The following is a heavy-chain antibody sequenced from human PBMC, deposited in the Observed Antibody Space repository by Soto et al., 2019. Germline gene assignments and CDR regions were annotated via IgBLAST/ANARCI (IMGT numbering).Heavy chain of an antibody. D-gene: IGHD6-19*01. CDR1: GGTFSSYA. CDR2: IIHIFGTA. Sequence: QVQLVQSGAEVKKPGSSVKVSCKASGGTFSSYAISWVRQSPGQGLEWLGGIIHIFGTANYAQKLQDRVTINADESTSTAYMELSSLRSEDTAVYYCARVGAVAGHRGEKYYGCGMDVWGQGTTVTVSS. J-gene: IGHJ6*02. CDR3: ARVGAVAGHRGEKYYGCGMDV. V-gene: IGHV1-69*01.